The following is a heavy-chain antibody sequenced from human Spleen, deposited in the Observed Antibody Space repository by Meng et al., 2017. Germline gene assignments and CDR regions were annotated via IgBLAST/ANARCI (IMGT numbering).Heavy chain of an antibody. D-gene: IGHD4-17*01. Sequence: GESLKISCAASNNAWMSWVRQAPGKGLEWVSTISGSAISTYYADSVRGRFTISRDNSRDTLYLQMNGLRAGDTATYYCARADYGGYYGVDVWGQGTTVTVSS. CDR3: ARADYGGYYGVDV. CDR1: NNAW. V-gene: IGHV3-23*01. CDR2: ISGSAIST. J-gene: IGHJ6*02.